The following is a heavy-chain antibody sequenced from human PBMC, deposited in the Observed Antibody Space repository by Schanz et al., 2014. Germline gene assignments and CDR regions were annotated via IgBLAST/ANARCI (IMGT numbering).Heavy chain of an antibody. D-gene: IGHD3-10*01. J-gene: IGHJ6*02. CDR2: INTASGNT. Sequence: QVQLVQSGAEVKKPGASVKVSCKTSGYTFTDYPINWVRQAPGRRLEWMGWINTASGNTRYSEAFQGRVTNTRDTSASTAYMELRNLRSDDTAVYYCARSKRFGDMDVWGQGTTVTVSS. CDR3: ARSKRFGDMDV. CDR1: GYTFTDYP. V-gene: IGHV1-3*04.